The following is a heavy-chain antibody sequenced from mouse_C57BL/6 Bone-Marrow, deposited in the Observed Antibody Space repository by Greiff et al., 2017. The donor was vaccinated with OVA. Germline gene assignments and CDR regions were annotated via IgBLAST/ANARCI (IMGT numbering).Heavy chain of an antibody. D-gene: IGHD1-1*01. CDR1: GFTFSDYY. CDR3: ARHGGSSPFDY. Sequence: EVQVVESGGGLVQPGGSLKLSCAASGFTFSDYYMYWVRQTPEKRLEWVAYISNGGGSTYYPDTVKGRFTISRDNAKNTLYLQMSRLKSEDTAMYDCARHGGSSPFDYWGQGTTLTVSS. V-gene: IGHV5-12*01. J-gene: IGHJ2*01. CDR2: ISNGGGST.